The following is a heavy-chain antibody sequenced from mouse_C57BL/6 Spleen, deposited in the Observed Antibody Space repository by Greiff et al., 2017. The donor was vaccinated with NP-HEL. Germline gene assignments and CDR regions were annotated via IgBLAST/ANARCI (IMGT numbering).Heavy chain of an antibody. D-gene: IGHD2-3*01. V-gene: IGHV1-82*01. CDR1: GYAFSSSW. CDR2: IYPGDGDT. CDR3: ARDGGTQYSDY. J-gene: IGHJ2*01. Sequence: QVQLKESGPELVKPGASVKISCKASGYAFSSSWMNWVKQRPGKGLEWIGRIYPGDGDTNYNGKFKGKATLTADKSSSTAYMQLSSLTSEDSAVYFGARDGGTQYSDYWGQGTTLTVSS.